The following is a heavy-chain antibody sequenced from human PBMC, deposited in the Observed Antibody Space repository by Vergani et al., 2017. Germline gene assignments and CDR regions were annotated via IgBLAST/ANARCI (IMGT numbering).Heavy chain of an antibody. J-gene: IGHJ4*02. CDR2: INHSGST. CDR1: GFTFSSYA. D-gene: IGHD6-13*01. V-gene: IGHV4-34*01. Sequence: VQLLESGGGLVQPGGSLRLSCAASGFTFSSYAMSWVRQAPGKGLEWIGEINHSGSTNYNPSLKSRVTISVDTSKNQFSLKLSSVTAADTAVYYCASLAAAGTPSAPFDYWGQGTLVTVSS. CDR3: ASLAAAGTPSAPFDY.